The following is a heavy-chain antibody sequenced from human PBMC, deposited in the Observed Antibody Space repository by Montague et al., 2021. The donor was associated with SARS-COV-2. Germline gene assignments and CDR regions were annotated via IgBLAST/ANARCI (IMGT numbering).Heavy chain of an antibody. CDR2: IYHSGST. V-gene: IGHV4-4*02. D-gene: IGHD2-2*01. CDR1: GGSISSSNW. Sequence: SETLSLTCAVSGGSISSSNWWSWVRQPPGKGLEWIGEIYHSGSTNYNPSLKSRVTISVDKSKNQFSLKLSSVTAADTAVYYCARRYCSSTSCPNWFDPWGQGTLVTVPS. J-gene: IGHJ5*02. CDR3: ARRYCSSTSCPNWFDP.